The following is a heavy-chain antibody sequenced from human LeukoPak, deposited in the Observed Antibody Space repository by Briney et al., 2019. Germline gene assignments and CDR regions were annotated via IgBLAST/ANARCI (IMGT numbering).Heavy chain of an antibody. CDR3: ARSSTDSLLWFGELIY. CDR1: GGSISSYY. Sequence: SETLSLTCTVSGGSISSYYWSWIRQPAGKGLEWIGRIYTSGSTNYNPSLKSRVTMSVDTSKNQFSLKLSSVTAADTAVYYCARSSTDSLLWFGELIYWGQGTLVTVSS. J-gene: IGHJ4*02. V-gene: IGHV4-4*07. CDR2: IYTSGST. D-gene: IGHD3-10*01.